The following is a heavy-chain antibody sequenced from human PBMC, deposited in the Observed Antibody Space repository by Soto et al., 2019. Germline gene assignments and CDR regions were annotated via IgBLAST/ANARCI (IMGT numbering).Heavy chain of an antibody. CDR3: PSTDAAAGSYRFDP. CDR2: IYYSGST. Sequence: SETLSLTCTVSGGSISSGGYYWSWIRQHPGKGLEWIGYIYYSGSTYYNPSLKSRVTISVDTSKNQFSLKLSSVTAAETAVYYCPSTDAAAGSYRFDPWGKGTLVNVSS. J-gene: IGHJ5*02. D-gene: IGHD6-13*01. CDR1: GGSISSGGYY. V-gene: IGHV4-31*03.